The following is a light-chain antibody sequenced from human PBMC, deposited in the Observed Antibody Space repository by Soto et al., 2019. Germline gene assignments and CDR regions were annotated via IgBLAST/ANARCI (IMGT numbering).Light chain of an antibody. J-gene: IGKJ1*01. CDR2: DAS. CDR1: QSISSW. Sequence: DIQMTQSPSTLSASVGDRVTITCRASQSISSWLAWYQQRPGKAPNVLIYDASSLESGVPSRFSGSGSGTGFTLTISSLQPDDFATYYCQQYDSIPTTFGQGTKVEIK. CDR3: QQYDSIPTT. V-gene: IGKV1-5*01.